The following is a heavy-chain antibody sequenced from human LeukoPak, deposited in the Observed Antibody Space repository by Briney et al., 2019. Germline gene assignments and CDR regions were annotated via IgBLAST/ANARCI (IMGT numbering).Heavy chain of an antibody. D-gene: IGHD3-22*01. CDR2: ISTSGST. CDR1: AASISNYY. CDR3: ASPRSGYRYTFDY. V-gene: IGHV4-4*09. J-gene: IGHJ4*02. Sequence: PSETLSLTCAVSAASISNYYWSWIRQAPGKGLEWIGFISTSGSTNYNPSLKSRVSISLDTSKNRFSLNLNFVTAADTAVYYCASPRSGYRYTFDYWGQGALVTVSS.